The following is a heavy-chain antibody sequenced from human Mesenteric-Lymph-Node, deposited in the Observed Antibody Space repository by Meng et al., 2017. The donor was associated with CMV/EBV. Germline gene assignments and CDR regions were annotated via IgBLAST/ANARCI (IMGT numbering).Heavy chain of an antibody. CDR2: IYHSGST. CDR3: ARVESPLAWVVVVAAGWFDP. D-gene: IGHD2-15*01. CDR1: GYSISSGYY. J-gene: IGHJ5*02. Sequence: SETLSLTCTVSGYSISSGYYWGWIRQPPGKGLEWIGSIYHSGSTYYNPSLKSRVTISVDTSKNQFSLKLSSVTAADTAVYHCARVESPLAWVVVVAAGWFDPWGQGTLVTVSS. V-gene: IGHV4-38-2*02.